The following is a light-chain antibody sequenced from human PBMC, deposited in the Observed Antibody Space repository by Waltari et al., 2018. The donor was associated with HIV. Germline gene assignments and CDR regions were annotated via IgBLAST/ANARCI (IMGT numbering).Light chain of an antibody. CDR2: GAS. CDR3: QQSYSPTLYT. CDR1: QTINSN. V-gene: IGKV1-39*01. Sequence: DIQLTQSPSSLSAFVGDRVTITCRPSQTINSNLNWYQQKPGKAPKLLIYGASTLHSGVPSRFSGSGSGTHFTLTISSLQPEDSATYYCQQSYSPTLYTSGQGTSLEI. J-gene: IGKJ2*01.